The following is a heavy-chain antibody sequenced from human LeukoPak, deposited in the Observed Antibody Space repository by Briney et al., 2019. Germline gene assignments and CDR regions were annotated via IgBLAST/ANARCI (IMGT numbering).Heavy chain of an antibody. CDR1: GYTFG. V-gene: IGHV1-18*01. J-gene: IGHJ6*03. CDR3: ARDSRDYYYYYMDV. Sequence: ASVKVSCKASGYTFGISWVRQAPGQGLEWMGWISGYNGNTNYAQKLQRRVTMTTDTSTSTAYMELRSLRSDDTAVYYCARDSRDYYYYYMDVWGKGTTVTVSS. CDR2: ISGYNGNT.